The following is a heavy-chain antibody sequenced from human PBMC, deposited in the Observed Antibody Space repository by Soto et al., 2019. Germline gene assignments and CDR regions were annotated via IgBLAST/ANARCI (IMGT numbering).Heavy chain of an antibody. CDR1: GFNFSNAW. Sequence: GGSLRLSCAASGFNFSNAWMNWVRQAPGKGLEWVGRIKSKTDGGTTDYAAPVKGRFTISRDDSKNTLYLQMNSLKTEDTAVYYCTTGPIIVGATSVDDYWGQGTLVTVSS. CDR3: TTGPIIVGATSVDDY. CDR2: IKSKTDGGTT. D-gene: IGHD1-26*01. V-gene: IGHV3-15*07. J-gene: IGHJ4*02.